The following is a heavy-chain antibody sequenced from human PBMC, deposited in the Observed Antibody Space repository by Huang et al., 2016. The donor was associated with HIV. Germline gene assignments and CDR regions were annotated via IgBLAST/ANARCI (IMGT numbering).Heavy chain of an antibody. CDR3: VKERGSSRARSSFDF. J-gene: IGHJ3*01. D-gene: IGHD6-13*01. Sequence: QVRLVESVGGVVQPGASLTLSCSASGFPFSAYGMDWVRQAPGKGVEWVSFIRYDGNNDYLIGSVKGRFTISRDNSNNTLYRRMNSLRPEDTAVYYCVKERGSSRARSSFDFWGQGTSVIVSS. V-gene: IGHV3-30*02. CDR1: GFPFSAYG. CDR2: IRYDGNND.